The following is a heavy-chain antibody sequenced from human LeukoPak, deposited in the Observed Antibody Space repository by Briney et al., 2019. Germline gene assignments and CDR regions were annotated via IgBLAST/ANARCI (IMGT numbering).Heavy chain of an antibody. CDR1: GFTVSSNY. D-gene: IGHD3-3*01. CDR3: ARYDFWSGSSYYMDV. CDR2: IYSGGST. V-gene: IGHV3-53*01. J-gene: IGHJ6*03. Sequence: GGSLRLSCAASGFTVSSNYMSWVRQAPGKGLEWVSVIYSGGSTYYADSVKGRFTISRDNSKNTLYLQMNSLRVEDTAVYYCARYDFWSGSSYYMDVWGKGTTVTVS.